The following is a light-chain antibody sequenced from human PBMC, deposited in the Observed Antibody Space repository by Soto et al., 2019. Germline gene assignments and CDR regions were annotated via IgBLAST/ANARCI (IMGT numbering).Light chain of an antibody. V-gene: IGKV3-20*01. J-gene: IGKJ1*01. CDR1: QSVSSSH. CDR3: QQYGSPRT. Sequence: EILLTQSPGTLSLSPGERASLSCRASQSVSSSHLAWYQQKPGQAPRLLIHGASSRATGIPDRFSGSGSGTDFTLTITRLEPEDFAVYYCQQYGSPRTFGQGTKVDIK. CDR2: GAS.